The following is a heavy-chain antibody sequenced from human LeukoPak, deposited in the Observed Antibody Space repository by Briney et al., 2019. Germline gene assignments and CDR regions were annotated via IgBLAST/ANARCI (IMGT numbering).Heavy chain of an antibody. V-gene: IGHV3-15*01. CDR3: TTAAYYHDSSSSGFVGYFDY. Sequence: GGSLRLSCKASRFTFSNAWMSWVRQAPGMGLECVGRIKSKTDGGTTDYAAPVKGRFTISRDDSKNTLYLQMNSLKTEDTAVYYCTTAAYYHDSSSSGFVGYFDYWGQGTLVTVSS. D-gene: IGHD3-22*01. J-gene: IGHJ4*02. CDR2: IKSKTDGGTT. CDR1: RFTFSNAW.